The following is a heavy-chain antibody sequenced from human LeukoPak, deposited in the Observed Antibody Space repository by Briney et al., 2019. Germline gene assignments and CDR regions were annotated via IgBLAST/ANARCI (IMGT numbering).Heavy chain of an antibody. CDR3: ARSRGWLQSHPLGY. J-gene: IGHJ4*02. Sequence: SETLSLTCTVSGGSISSYYWSWLRQPPGKGLEWIGEIHHSGSTNYNPSLKSRVTISVDTSKNQFSLKLSSVTAADTAVYYCARSRGWLQSHPLGYWGQGTLVTVSS. V-gene: IGHV4-34*01. CDR2: IHHSGST. CDR1: GGSISSYY. D-gene: IGHD5-24*01.